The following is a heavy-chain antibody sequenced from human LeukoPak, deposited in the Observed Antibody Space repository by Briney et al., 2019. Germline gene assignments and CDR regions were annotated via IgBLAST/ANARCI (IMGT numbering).Heavy chain of an antibody. CDR2: INPNSGGT. D-gene: IGHD3-10*01. V-gene: IGHV1-2*04. CDR3: ARVGVSSGKRFDY. Sequence: ASVKVSCKASGYTFTGYYMHWVRQAPGQGLEWMGWINPNSGGTNYAQKFQGWVTMTRDTSISTAYMELSWLRSDDTAVYYCARVGVSSGKRFDYWGQGTLVTVSS. CDR1: GYTFTGYY. J-gene: IGHJ4*02.